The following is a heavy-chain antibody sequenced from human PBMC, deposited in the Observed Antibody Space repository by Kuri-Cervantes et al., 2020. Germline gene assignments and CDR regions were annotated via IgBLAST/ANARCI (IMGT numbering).Heavy chain of an antibody. CDR1: GSTVSSNY. Sequence: GESLKISCVASGSTVSSNYMSWVRQGPGKGLEWVSVIYGGGNTHYADSVRGRFTVSRDNTKNTLYLQMNSLRAEDTAVYYCARGSLIAAAGTAYYFDYWGLGTLVTVSS. V-gene: IGHV3-53*01. D-gene: IGHD6-13*01. CDR2: IYGGGNT. CDR3: ARGSLIAAAGTAYYFDY. J-gene: IGHJ4*02.